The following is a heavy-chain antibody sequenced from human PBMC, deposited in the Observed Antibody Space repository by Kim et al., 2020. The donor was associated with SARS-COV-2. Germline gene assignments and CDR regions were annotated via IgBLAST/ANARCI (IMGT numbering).Heavy chain of an antibody. J-gene: IGHJ4*02. Sequence: SETLSLTCTVSGGSISSYYWSWIRQPPGKGLEWIGYIYYSGSTNYNPSLKSRVTISVDTSKNQFSLKLSSVTAADTAVYYCASGIAVAGNYFDYWGQGTLVTVSS. CDR1: GGSISSYY. V-gene: IGHV4-59*01. D-gene: IGHD6-19*01. CDR3: ASGIAVAGNYFDY. CDR2: IYYSGST.